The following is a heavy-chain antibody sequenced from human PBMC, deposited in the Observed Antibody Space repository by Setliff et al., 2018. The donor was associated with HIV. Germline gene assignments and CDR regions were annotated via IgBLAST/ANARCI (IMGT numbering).Heavy chain of an antibody. CDR2: ISSTSSNI. D-gene: IGHD6-19*01. CDR1: GFSFSSYG. CDR3: ARYALAVPGYHNAFDI. J-gene: IGHJ3*02. V-gene: IGHV3-48*01. Sequence: QAGGSLRLSCAASGFSFSSYGMNWVRQAPGKRLEWVSYISSTSSNIYYVDSVEGRFTISRDNADNSLYLQMNSLRAEDTAVYYCARYALAVPGYHNAFDIWGQGTMVTVSS.